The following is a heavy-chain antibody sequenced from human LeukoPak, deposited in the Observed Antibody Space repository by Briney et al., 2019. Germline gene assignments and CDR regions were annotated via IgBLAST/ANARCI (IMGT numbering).Heavy chain of an antibody. J-gene: IGHJ5*02. CDR2: IYYSGST. Sequence: SETLSLTCTVSGGSISSYFWSWIRQPPGKGLEWIGYIYYSGSTNYNPSLKSRVTISVDTSKNQFSLKLSSVTAADTAVYYCARGCSAGTPHNWFDPWGQGTLVTVSS. CDR3: ARGCSAGTPHNWFDP. D-gene: IGHD6-13*01. CDR1: GGSISSYF. V-gene: IGHV4-59*01.